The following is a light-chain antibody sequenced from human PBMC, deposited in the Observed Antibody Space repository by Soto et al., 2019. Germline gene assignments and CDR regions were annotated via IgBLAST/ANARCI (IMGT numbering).Light chain of an antibody. CDR2: EVS. J-gene: IGLJ2*01. CDR1: SSDVGGYNY. Sequence: QSALTQPASVSGSPGQSITISCTGTSSDVGGYNYVSWYQQHPGKAPKLMIYEVSNRPSGVSNRFSGSKSGNTASLAISGVEHEAESDYFCSSYTISYTRIFGGGTQLTVL. CDR3: SSYTISYTRI. V-gene: IGLV2-14*01.